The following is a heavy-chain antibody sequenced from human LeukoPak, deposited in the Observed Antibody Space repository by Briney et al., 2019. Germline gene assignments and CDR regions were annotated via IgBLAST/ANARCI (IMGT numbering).Heavy chain of an antibody. V-gene: IGHV3-7*01. D-gene: IGHD2-21*02. CDR2: IKQDGGQI. J-gene: IGHJ6*02. CDR3: ARYCGGDCYGMDV. CDR1: EFTFSSYW. Sequence: GGSLRLSCAASEFTFSSYWMSWVRQAPGKGLEWVANIKQDGGQIYYLESVKGRFTVSRDNAKNSLYLQMNSLRAEDTAVHYCARYCGGDCYGMDVWGQGTTVTVSS.